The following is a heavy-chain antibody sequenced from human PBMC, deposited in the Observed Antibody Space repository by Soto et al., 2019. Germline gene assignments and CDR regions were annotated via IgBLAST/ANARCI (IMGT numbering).Heavy chain of an antibody. CDR3: ARVYGYHEVLHGYSSCES. CDR1: GGSISSYY. V-gene: IGHV4-59*12. D-gene: IGHD3-9*01. CDR2: IYYSGST. J-gene: IGHJ4*02. Sequence: PSETLSLTCTVSGGSISSYYWSWIRQPPGKGLEWIGYIYYSGSTNYNPSLKSRVTISVDTSKNQFSLKLSSVTAADTAVYYCARVYGYHEVLHGYSSCESWGQGPPVTV.